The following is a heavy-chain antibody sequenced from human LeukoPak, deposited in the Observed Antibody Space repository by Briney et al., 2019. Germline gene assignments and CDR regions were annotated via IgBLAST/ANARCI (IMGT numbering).Heavy chain of an antibody. Sequence: GGSLRLSCAASGFTFSSYAMSWVRQAPGKGLEWVSAISGSGGSTYYADSVKGRFTISRDNSKNTLYLQMNSLRAEDTAVYYCAKGVSTYDILTGGYFDYWGQGTLVTVSS. V-gene: IGHV3-23*01. CDR3: AKGVSTYDILTGGYFDY. CDR1: GFTFSSYA. CDR2: ISGSGGST. J-gene: IGHJ4*02. D-gene: IGHD3-9*01.